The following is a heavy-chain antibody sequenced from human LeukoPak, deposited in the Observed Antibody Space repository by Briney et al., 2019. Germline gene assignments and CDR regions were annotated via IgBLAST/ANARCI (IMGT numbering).Heavy chain of an antibody. CDR3: ARDTSSSNWLLFSGTYGMDG. CDR1: GFTFSSYE. CDR2: ISSSGSTI. D-gene: IGHD6-13*01. J-gene: IGHJ6*04. Sequence: GGSLRLSCAASGFTFSSYEMNWVRQAPGKGLEWVSYISSSGSTIYYADSVKGRFTISRDNAKNSLYLQMNSLRAEDTAVYCCARDTSSSNWLLFSGTYGMDGWGKGTTVTVSS. V-gene: IGHV3-48*03.